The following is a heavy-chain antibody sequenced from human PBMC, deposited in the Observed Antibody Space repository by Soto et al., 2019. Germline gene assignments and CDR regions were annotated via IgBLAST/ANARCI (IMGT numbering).Heavy chain of an antibody. V-gene: IGHV5-51*01. Sequence: PGESLKISCKGSGYRLTNYWIGWVRQMPGKGLEWMGIIYPGDSDTRYSPSFQGQVTISADKSISTAYLQWSSLKASDTATYHCPNSEPAEYYYYAMDVWGQGTTVTVSS. CDR3: PNSEPAEYYYYAMDV. J-gene: IGHJ6*02. CDR1: GYRLTNYW. CDR2: IYPGDSDT.